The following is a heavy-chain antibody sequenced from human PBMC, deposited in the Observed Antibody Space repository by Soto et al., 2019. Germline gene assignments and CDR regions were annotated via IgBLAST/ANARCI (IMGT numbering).Heavy chain of an antibody. CDR1: GFTFDTFA. D-gene: IGHD1-1*01. CDR2: ISYDGYNT. J-gene: IGHJ6*02. Sequence: QVHLVESGGSVVQPGRSLRLSCAASGFTFDTFAIHWVRQTPGKVLEWVALISYDGYNTYYADSVKGRFTISRDNSKNTLYLQMTSLTPDDTAVYYCARVNPGNNLHYYYGLDVWGQGTSVTVSS. V-gene: IGHV3-30-3*01. CDR3: ARVNPGNNLHYYYGLDV.